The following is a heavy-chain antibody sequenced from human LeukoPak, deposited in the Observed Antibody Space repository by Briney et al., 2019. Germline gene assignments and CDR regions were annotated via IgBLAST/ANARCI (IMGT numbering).Heavy chain of an antibody. V-gene: IGHV3-23*01. CDR2: ISGSGGST. D-gene: IGHD5-18*01. CDR3: AKDDRIQTRRYSYNY. J-gene: IGHJ4*02. CDR1: GFTFSSYA. Sequence: PGGSLRLSCAASGFTFSSYAMSWVPQAPGKGLEWVSVISGSGGSTSYADSAKGEFTISRDNPMNTLYLQMNSLRAEDTAVYYCAKDDRIQTRRYSYNYWGQGTLVTVSS.